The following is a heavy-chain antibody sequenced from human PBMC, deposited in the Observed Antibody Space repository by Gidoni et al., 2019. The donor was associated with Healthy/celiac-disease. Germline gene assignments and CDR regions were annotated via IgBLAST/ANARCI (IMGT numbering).Heavy chain of an antibody. D-gene: IGHD2-21*02. CDR1: GFTFDDYA. CDR3: AKDGKTRVVTHQFDY. V-gene: IGHV3-9*01. J-gene: IGHJ4*02. Sequence: EVQLVESGGGLVQPGRSLRLSCAASGFTFDDYAMHWVRQAPGKGLEWVSGISWNSGSIGYADSVKGRFTISRDNAKNSLYLQMNSLRAEDTALYYCAKDGKTRVVTHQFDYWGQGTLVTVSS. CDR2: ISWNSGSI.